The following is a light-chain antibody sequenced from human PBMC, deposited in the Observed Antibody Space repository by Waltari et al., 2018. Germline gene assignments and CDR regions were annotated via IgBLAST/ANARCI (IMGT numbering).Light chain of an antibody. V-gene: IGLV1-44*01. CDR2: RND. CDR1: SSTLGDNV. Sequence: QSVLTQPPSASETPGQRVTISCSGSSSTLGDNVENCSQQLPGKAPKLLIYRNDQRPSGVPDRFSASKSGTSASLAISGLQSEDEADYYCAAWDDRMNGHWVFGGGTKVTVL. J-gene: IGLJ3*02. CDR3: AAWDDRMNGHWV.